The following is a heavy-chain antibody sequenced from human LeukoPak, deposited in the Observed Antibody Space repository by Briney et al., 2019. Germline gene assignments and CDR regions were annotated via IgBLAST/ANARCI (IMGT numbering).Heavy chain of an antibody. J-gene: IGHJ3*02. CDR3: AKSGVVVPGAMWVWNAFDI. V-gene: IGHV3-23*01. Sequence: PGGSLRLSCAASGFTFSSYAMSWVRQAPGKGLEWVSAISGSGGSTYYADSVKGRFTISRDNSKNTLYLQMNSLRAEDTALYYCAKSGVVVPGAMWVWNAFDIWGQGTMVTVSS. D-gene: IGHD2-2*01. CDR1: GFTFSSYA. CDR2: ISGSGGST.